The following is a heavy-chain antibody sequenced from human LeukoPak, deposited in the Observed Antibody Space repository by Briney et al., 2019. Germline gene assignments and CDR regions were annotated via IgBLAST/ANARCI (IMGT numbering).Heavy chain of an antibody. CDR1: GGSISSYY. D-gene: IGHD2-2*01. CDR3: AREGSTSHYFDY. Sequence: SETLSLTCTVSGGSISSYYWSWIRQPPGKGLEWIGYIYYSGSTNYNPSLKSRVTISVDTSKNQFSLKLSSVTAADTAVYYCAREGSTSHYFDYXXXXXXVXXSS. V-gene: IGHV4-59*01. CDR2: IYYSGST. J-gene: IGHJ4*01.